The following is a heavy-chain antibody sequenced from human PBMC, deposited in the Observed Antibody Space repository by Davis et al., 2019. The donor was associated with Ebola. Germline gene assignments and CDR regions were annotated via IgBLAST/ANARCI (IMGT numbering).Heavy chain of an antibody. J-gene: IGHJ4*02. CDR1: GFSLSPFG. CDR3: ARVTRGWASIDY. Sequence: ESLKISCTASGFSLSPFGMNWVRQAPGKGLEWIGYIYYSGSTNYNPSLKSRVTISVDTSKNQFSLKLSSVTAADTAVYYCARVTRGWASIDYWGQGTLVTVSS. V-gene: IGHV4-59*01. CDR2: IYYSGST. D-gene: IGHD5-12*01.